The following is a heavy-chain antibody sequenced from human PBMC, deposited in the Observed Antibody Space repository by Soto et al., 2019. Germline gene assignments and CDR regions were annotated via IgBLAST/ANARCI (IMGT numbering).Heavy chain of an antibody. CDR3: AKDVVVGATPGLGDYYYYYGMDV. V-gene: IGHV3-30*18. Sequence: GGSLRLSCAASGFTFSSYGMHWVCQAPGKGLEWVAVISYDGSNKYYADSVKGRFTISRDNSKNTLYLQMNSLRAEDTAVYYCAKDVVVGATPGLGDYYYYYGMDVWGQGTTVTVSS. J-gene: IGHJ6*02. CDR2: ISYDGSNK. CDR1: GFTFSSYG. D-gene: IGHD1-26*01.